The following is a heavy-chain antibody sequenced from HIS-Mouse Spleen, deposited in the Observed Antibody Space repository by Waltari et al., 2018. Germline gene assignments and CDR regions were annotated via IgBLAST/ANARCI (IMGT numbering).Heavy chain of an antibody. D-gene: IGHD3-22*01. CDR3: ARGRGYYDSSGYSFQH. CDR1: GYTFTGYY. J-gene: IGHJ1*01. V-gene: IGHV1-2*02. Sequence: QVQLVQSGAEVKKPGASVKVSCKASGYTFTGYYMHWVRQAPGQGLEWMGWINRNSGGTNYAQKFQGRVTMTRDTSISTAYMELSRLRSDDTAVYYCARGRGYYDSSGYSFQHWGQGTLVTVSS. CDR2: INRNSGGT.